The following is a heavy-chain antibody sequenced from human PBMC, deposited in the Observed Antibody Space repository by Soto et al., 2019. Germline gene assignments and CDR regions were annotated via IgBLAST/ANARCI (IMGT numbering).Heavy chain of an antibody. CDR2: IYYSGST. V-gene: IGHV4-28*01. CDR1: GDSITSIYH. CDR3: ATSRIQRFYSHGMDV. Sequence: SETLSLTFAVSGDSITSIYHWAWIRQPPGRGLEWVGYIYYSGSTYYNPSLKSRVTISADTSKNEFSLKLTSAAAADTAVYYCATSRIQRFYSHGMDVWGQGTTVTVSS. J-gene: IGHJ6*02. D-gene: IGHD5-18*01.